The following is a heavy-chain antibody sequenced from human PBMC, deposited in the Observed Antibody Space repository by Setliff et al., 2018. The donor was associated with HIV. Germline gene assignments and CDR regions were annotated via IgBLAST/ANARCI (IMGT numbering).Heavy chain of an antibody. CDR3: ARLPSGYHYDSSDYYGYFFDY. J-gene: IGHJ4*02. CDR1: GGSISNHY. D-gene: IGHD3-22*01. CDR2: IYYSGST. V-gene: IGHV4-59*11. Sequence: PSETLSLTCSVSGGSISNHYWSWIRQPPGKGLEWIGYIYYSGSTNYNPSLKSRVIISVDTSKNQFSLKLSSVTAADTAVYYCARLPSGYHYDSSDYYGYFFDYWGQGTLVTVSS.